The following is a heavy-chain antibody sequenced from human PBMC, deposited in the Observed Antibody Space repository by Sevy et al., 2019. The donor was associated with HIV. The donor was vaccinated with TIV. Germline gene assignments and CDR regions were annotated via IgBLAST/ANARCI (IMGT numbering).Heavy chain of an antibody. CDR2: ISSNGGST. CDR3: EREGIYYDSSPYYYYMDV. D-gene: IGHD3-22*01. Sequence: GGSLRLSCAASGFTFSSYAMHWVRQAPGKGLEYVSAISSNGGSTYYANSVKGRFTISRDNSKNTLYLQMGSLRAEDMAVYYCEREGIYYDSSPYYYYMDVWGKGTTVTVSS. V-gene: IGHV3-64*01. CDR1: GFTFSSYA. J-gene: IGHJ6*03.